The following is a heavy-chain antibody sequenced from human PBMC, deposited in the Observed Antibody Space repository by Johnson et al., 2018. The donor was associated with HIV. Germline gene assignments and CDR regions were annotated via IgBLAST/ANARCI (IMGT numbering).Heavy chain of an antibody. V-gene: IGHV3-30-3*02. Sequence: QVQLVESGGGLVQPGGSLRLSCAASEFTFSNYAMHWVRQAPGKGLEWVAVVPDDGDNKYYADSVKGRLTISRDNSKNTLYLQMNSLRAEDTAVYYCAKWGSMRATSAFDIWGQGTMVTVSS. D-gene: IGHD1-26*01. CDR1: EFTFSNYA. CDR2: VPDDGDNK. CDR3: AKWGSMRATSAFDI. J-gene: IGHJ3*02.